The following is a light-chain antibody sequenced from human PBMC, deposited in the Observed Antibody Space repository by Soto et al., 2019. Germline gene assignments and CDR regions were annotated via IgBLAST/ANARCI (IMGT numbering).Light chain of an antibody. CDR2: EVS. CDR3: SSYTSSSSSV. V-gene: IGLV2-14*01. J-gene: IGLJ1*01. Sequence: QSVLTQPASVSGSPGQSITISCTGTRSDVGGYNYVSWYQQHPGKAPKLMIYEVSNRPSGVSHRFSGSKSGNTASLTISGLQAEDEADYYCSSYTSSSSSVFGAGTKVTVL. CDR1: RSDVGGYNY.